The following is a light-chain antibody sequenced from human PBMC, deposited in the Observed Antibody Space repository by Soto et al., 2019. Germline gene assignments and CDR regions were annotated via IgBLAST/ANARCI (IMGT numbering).Light chain of an antibody. Sequence: EIVMTQSPATVSVSLGARATLSCRASQSVSSNLAWYQQKPGQAPRLLIFHASTRATGIPARFSGSGSGTEFTLTISRLEPEDFAVYYCQQYGNSPQTFGQGTKVDI. CDR2: HAS. CDR3: QQYGNSPQT. J-gene: IGKJ1*01. CDR1: QSVSSN. V-gene: IGKV3-15*01.